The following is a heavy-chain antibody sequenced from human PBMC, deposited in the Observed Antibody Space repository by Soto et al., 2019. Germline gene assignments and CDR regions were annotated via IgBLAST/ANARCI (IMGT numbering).Heavy chain of an antibody. V-gene: IGHV1-69*01. CDR1: GGTFSSYA. Sequence: QVQLVQSGAEVQKPGSSVKVSCKASGGTFSSYAISWVRQAPGQGLEWMGGIIPIFGTANYAQKFQGRVTITADESTSTAYMEQSSLRSEDTAVYYCARDRNRYSYGYEGLSWFDPWGQGTLVTVSS. D-gene: IGHD5-18*01. J-gene: IGHJ5*02. CDR2: IIPIFGTA. CDR3: ARDRNRYSYGYEGLSWFDP.